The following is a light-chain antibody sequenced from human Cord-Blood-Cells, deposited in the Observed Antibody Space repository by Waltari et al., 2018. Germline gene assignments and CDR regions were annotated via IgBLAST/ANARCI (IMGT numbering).Light chain of an antibody. CDR2: KAS. Sequence: DIQMTQSPSTLSASVGDRVTITCRASQSISSWLAWYQQKSGKAPKLLIYKASSLESGVPSRFSGSGSGTEFTLTISRLQPDDFATYYCQQYNSYITFGGGTKVEIK. CDR1: QSISSW. J-gene: IGKJ4*01. CDR3: QQYNSYIT. V-gene: IGKV1-5*03.